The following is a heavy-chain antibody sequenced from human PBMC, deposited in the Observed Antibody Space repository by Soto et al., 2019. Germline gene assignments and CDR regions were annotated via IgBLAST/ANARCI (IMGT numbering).Heavy chain of an antibody. CDR1: GFSLNITGVG. J-gene: IGHJ5*02. Sequence: QITLKESGPTLGKPTQTLTLTCSFSGFSLNITGVGVGWLRQHPGKALEWLAVTYWDDDKRYSPSLKNGRTITNENSTDEVVLTVTNMDPVDNATYYCADKGMAWDNCFDPWGQGTLVTVSS. CDR3: ADKGMAWDNCFDP. V-gene: IGHV2-5*02. CDR2: TYWDDDK.